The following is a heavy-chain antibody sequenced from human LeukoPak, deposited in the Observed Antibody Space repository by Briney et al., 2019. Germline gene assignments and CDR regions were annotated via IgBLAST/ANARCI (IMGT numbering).Heavy chain of an antibody. CDR1: GGTFSSYA. J-gene: IGHJ6*02. CDR2: IIPILGIA. V-gene: IGHV1-69*04. CDR3: ARRTTVAQGRALDV. D-gene: IGHD4-23*01. Sequence: SVKASCKASGGTFSSYAISWVRQAPGQGLEWMGRIIPILGIANYAQKFQGRVTITADKSTSTAYMELSSLRSEDTAVYYCARRTTVAQGRALDVWGQGTTVTVSS.